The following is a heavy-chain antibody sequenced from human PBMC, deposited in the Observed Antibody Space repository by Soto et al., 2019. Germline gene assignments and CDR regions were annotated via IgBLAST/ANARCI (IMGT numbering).Heavy chain of an antibody. CDR1: GYIFTIYS. J-gene: IGHJ4*02. D-gene: IGHD3-10*01. CDR2: INAGNGYT. Sequence: QVHLVQSGAEVRKPGASVKISCKASGYIFTIYSIHWVRQAPGQRLEWMGWINAGNGYTKYSQKFQGRVTITGDTSASITYMELSGLRSEDTAVYYCARGAPWCGEGGDYWGQGTLVTVSS. V-gene: IGHV1-3*01. CDR3: ARGAPWCGEGGDY.